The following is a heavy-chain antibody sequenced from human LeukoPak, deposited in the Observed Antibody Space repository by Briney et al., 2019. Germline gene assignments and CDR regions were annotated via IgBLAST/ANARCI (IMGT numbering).Heavy chain of an antibody. Sequence: GGSLRPSCAASGFTFSSYEMNWVRQAPGKGLEWVSYISSSGSTIYYADSVKGRFTISRDNAKNSLYLQMNSLRAEDTAVYYCARLSSGWQNDYWGQGTLVTVSS. CDR1: GFTFSSYE. D-gene: IGHD6-19*01. CDR2: ISSSGSTI. J-gene: IGHJ4*02. V-gene: IGHV3-48*03. CDR3: ARLSSGWQNDY.